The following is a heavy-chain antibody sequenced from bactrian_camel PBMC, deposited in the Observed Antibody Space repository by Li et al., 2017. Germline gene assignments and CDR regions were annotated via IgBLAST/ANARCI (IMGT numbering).Heavy chain of an antibody. CDR2: ITNGRSSDT. J-gene: IGHJ4*01. Sequence: VQLVESGGGVVQPGGSLRLSCAASGFTFSDYAMTWVRQGPGKGLEWVSSITNGRSSDTDYADSVKGRFTISRDNAKNTLHLQLNDLKTEDMATYYCAKDLLLGLGVSPGTQVTVS. CDR1: GFTFSDYA. D-gene: IGHD1*01. V-gene: IGHV3S31*01.